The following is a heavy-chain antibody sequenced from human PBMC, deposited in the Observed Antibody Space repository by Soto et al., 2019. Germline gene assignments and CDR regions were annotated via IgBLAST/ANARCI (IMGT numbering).Heavy chain of an antibody. CDR1: GFTFSRYW. V-gene: IGHV3-74*01. CDR2: INSDGSST. CDR3: ARDPRRSETRGYGMGG. Sequence: PGGSLRLSCAASGFTFSRYWMHWVRQAPGKGLVWVSRINSDGSSTSYADSVKGRITISRDDAKNTLYLQMNSLRAEATAVYYGARDPRRSETRGYGMGGWGQGTTVHVSS. J-gene: IGHJ6*02.